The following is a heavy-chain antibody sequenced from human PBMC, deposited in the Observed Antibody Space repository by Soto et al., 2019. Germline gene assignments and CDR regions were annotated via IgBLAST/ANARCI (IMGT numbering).Heavy chain of an antibody. CDR2: ISGYNGNT. J-gene: IGHJ2*01. V-gene: IGHV1-18*01. CDR3: ARRCSSTWCLEL. Sequence: QVQLVQSGAEVKKPGASVKVSCKASGYTFTSYGICWVRQAPGQGLEWMGWISGYNGNTNYAQNLQGRVTMTTATPTRTVSMELRSLRSDDTAVYYCARRCSSTWCLELWGRGTLVIVSS. D-gene: IGHD2-2*01. CDR1: GYTFTSYG.